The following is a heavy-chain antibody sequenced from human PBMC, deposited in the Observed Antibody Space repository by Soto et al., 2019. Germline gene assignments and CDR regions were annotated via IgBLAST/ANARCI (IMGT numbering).Heavy chain of an antibody. CDR1: GFTFSSYG. Sequence: QVQLVESGGGVVQPGRSLRLSCAASGFTFSSYGMHWVRQAPGKGLEWVAVIWYEGSNKYYADSVKGRFTISRDNSKNTLYLKMNSLRAEDTAVYYCARDTPLTTVTTGDYYYGMDVWGQGTTVTVSS. V-gene: IGHV3-33*01. D-gene: IGHD4-17*01. CDR3: ARDTPLTTVTTGDYYYGMDV. CDR2: IWYEGSNK. J-gene: IGHJ6*02.